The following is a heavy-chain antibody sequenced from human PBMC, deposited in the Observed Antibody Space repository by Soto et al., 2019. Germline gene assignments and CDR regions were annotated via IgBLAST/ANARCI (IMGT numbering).Heavy chain of an antibody. CDR2: TYYRSKWYN. V-gene: IGHV6-1*01. Sequence: SQTLSLTCAISGDSVSSNSAAWNWIRQSPSRCLEWLGRTYYRSKWYNDYAVSVKSRITINPDTSKNQFSLQLNSVTPEDTAVYYCAGSGVPANWFDPWGQGTLVTVSS. J-gene: IGHJ5*02. CDR3: AGSGVPANWFDP. CDR1: GDSVSSNSAA. D-gene: IGHD1-26*01.